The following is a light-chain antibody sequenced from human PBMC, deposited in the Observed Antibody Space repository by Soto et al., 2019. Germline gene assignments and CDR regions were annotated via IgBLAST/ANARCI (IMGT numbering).Light chain of an antibody. CDR2: AAS. Sequence: AIQMTQSPSSLSASVGDRVTITCRTSQDIKNDLGWYQQKPGKAPKLLIYAASNLQSGVPSRFSGSGSGTDFTLTISSLQPEDFATYYCLQNYNYPWTFGQGTKVEIK. CDR3: LQNYNYPWT. CDR1: QDIKND. J-gene: IGKJ1*01. V-gene: IGKV1-6*01.